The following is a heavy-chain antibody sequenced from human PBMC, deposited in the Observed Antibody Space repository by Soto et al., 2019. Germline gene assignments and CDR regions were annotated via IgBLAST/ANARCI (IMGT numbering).Heavy chain of an antibody. CDR3: ASDPIEWGAFDI. J-gene: IGHJ3*02. V-gene: IGHV3-21*01. CDR2: ISSSSSYI. D-gene: IGHD2-8*01. Sequence: EVQLVESGGGLVKPGGSLRLSCAASGFTFSSYSMNWVRQAPGKGLEWVSSISSSSSYIYYADSVKGRFTISRDNAKNSLYLQMNILRAEDTAVYDCASDPIEWGAFDIWGQGAMVTVSS. CDR1: GFTFSSYS.